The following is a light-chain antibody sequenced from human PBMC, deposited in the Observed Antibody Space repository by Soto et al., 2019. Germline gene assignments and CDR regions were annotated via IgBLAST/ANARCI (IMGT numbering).Light chain of an antibody. Sequence: QSALTQPASVSGSPGQSITISCTGTSSDVGGFNYVSWYQHHPGKAPKLMIYEVSNRPSGVSNRFSGSKSGNTASLTISGLQAEDEADYFCCSYAGGYTYVFGTGTKLTVL. CDR2: EVS. J-gene: IGLJ1*01. CDR1: SSDVGGFNY. CDR3: CSYAGGYTYV. V-gene: IGLV2-14*01.